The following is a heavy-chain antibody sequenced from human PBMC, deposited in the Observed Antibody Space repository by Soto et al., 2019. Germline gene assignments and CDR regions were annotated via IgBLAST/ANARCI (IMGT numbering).Heavy chain of an antibody. V-gene: IGHV1-2*04. CDR3: ARSTVLDAFDI. J-gene: IGHJ3*02. D-gene: IGHD6-6*01. CDR2: INPNSGGT. Sequence: ASVKVSCKASGYTFTGYYMHWLRQAPGQGLEWMGWINPNSGGTNYAQKFQGWVTMTRDTSISTAYMELSRLRSDDTAVYYCARSTVLDAFDIWGQGTMVTVSS. CDR1: GYTFTGYY.